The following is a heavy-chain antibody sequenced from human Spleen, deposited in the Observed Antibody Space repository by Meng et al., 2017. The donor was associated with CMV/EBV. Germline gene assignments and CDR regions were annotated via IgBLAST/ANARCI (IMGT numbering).Heavy chain of an antibody. Sequence: LSLTCAASGFTFDDYAMHWVRQAPGKGLEWVSGISWNSGSIGYADSVKGRFTISRDNAKNSLYLQMNSLRAEDMAVYYCVRNFSPLDFWSGYYYYYGMDVWGQGTTVTVSS. J-gene: IGHJ6*02. D-gene: IGHD3-3*01. V-gene: IGHV3-9*03. CDR3: VRNFSPLDFWSGYYYYYGMDV. CDR2: ISWNSGSI. CDR1: GFTFDDYA.